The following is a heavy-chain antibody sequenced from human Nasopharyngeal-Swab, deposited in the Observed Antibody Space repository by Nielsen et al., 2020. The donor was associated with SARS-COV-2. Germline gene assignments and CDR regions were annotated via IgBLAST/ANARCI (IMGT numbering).Heavy chain of an antibody. V-gene: IGHV4-31*02. J-gene: IGHJ4*02. CDR3: ARGGAARPGFDY. CDR2: IYCSGST. D-gene: IGHD6-6*01. Sequence: WIRPPPGKGLEWIGYIYCSGSTYYNPSLKSRVTISVDTSKNQFSLKLSSVTAADTAVYYCARGGAARPGFDYWGQGTLVTVSS.